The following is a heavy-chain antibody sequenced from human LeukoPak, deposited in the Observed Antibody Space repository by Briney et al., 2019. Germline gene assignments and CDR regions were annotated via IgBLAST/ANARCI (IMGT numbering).Heavy chain of an antibody. V-gene: IGHV4-39*07. CDR2: IYYSGST. D-gene: IGHD6-13*01. J-gene: IGHJ3*02. CDR3: ARRYSSSWTADAFDI. Sequence: SETLSLTCSVSGGSISSSSYYWGWIRQPPGKGLEWIGSIYYSGSTYYNPSLKSRVTISVDTSKNQFSLKLSSVTAADTAVYYCARRYSSSWTADAFDIWGQGTMVTVSS. CDR1: GGSISSSSYY.